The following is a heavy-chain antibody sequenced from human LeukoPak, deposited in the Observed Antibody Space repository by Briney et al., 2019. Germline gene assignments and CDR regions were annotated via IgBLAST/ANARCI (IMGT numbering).Heavy chain of an antibody. Sequence: SETLSLTCTVSGGSISSYYWSWIRQPPGKGLEGIGYIYYSGSTNYNPSLKSRVTISVDTSKNQFSLKLSSVTAADTAVYYCATSSGYSYGLDYWGQGTLVTVSS. V-gene: IGHV4-59*01. CDR1: GGSISSYY. CDR2: IYYSGST. D-gene: IGHD5-18*01. CDR3: ATSSGYSYGLDY. J-gene: IGHJ4*02.